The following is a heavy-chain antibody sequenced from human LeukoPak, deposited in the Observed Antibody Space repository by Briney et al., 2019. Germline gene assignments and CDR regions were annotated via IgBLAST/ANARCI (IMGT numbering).Heavy chain of an antibody. D-gene: IGHD3-22*01. Sequence: GGSLGLSCAASGFTLSRYAMNWVRQVPGKGLEWVSSINNYGGSRNYADSVKGRFTISRDNSKNTLYVQVNSLGTEDTAAYYCAKGSYYDSSGSFYFDYWGQGTLVTVSS. CDR1: GFTLSRYA. CDR3: AKGSYYDSSGSFYFDY. V-gene: IGHV3-23*01. J-gene: IGHJ4*02. CDR2: INNYGGSR.